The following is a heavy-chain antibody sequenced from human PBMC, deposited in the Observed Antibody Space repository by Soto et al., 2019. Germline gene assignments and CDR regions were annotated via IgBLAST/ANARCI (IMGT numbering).Heavy chain of an antibody. CDR1: GGSISSGGYS. CDR2: IYHSGST. Sequence: SETLSLTCAVSGGSISSGGYSWSWIRQPPGKGLDWIGYIYHSGSTYYNPSLKSRVTISVDTSKNQFSLKLSSVTAADTAVYYCARRLLGSGWPFALGYWGRGTLVTVSS. CDR3: ARRLLGSGWPFALGY. D-gene: IGHD6-19*01. J-gene: IGHJ4*02. V-gene: IGHV4-30-2*05.